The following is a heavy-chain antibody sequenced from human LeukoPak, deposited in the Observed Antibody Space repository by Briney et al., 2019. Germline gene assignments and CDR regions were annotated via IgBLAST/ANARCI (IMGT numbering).Heavy chain of an antibody. V-gene: IGHV4-34*01. J-gene: IGHJ4*02. Sequence: PSETLSLTCAVYGGSFSGYYWSWIRQPPGKGLEWIGEINHSGSTNYNPSLKSRVTISVDTSKNQFSLKLSSVTAADTAVYYCARRSLGCSYGQPWVYWGQGTLVTVSS. CDR1: GGSFSGYY. CDR3: ARRSLGCSYGQPWVY. CDR2: INHSGST. D-gene: IGHD5-18*01.